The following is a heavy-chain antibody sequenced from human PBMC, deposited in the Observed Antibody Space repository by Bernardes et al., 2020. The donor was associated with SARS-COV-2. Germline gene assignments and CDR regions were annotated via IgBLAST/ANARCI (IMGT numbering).Heavy chain of an antibody. V-gene: IGHV4-34*01. CDR1: GGSPISDY. J-gene: IGHJ4*02. CDR2: INHSGVT. CDR3: ARGAKVLEY. Sequence: SETLSLTCAVHGGSPISDYWSWVRQPPGTGLEWIGQINHSGVTNYNPTLKSRVSISVDTSKNQFSLRLTYVTAADTAIYYCARGAKVLEYWGQGTLVSVSS.